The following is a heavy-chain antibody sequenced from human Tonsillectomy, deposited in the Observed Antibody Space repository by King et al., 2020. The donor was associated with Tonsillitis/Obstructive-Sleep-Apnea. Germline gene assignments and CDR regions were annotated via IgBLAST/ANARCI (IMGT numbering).Heavy chain of an antibody. J-gene: IGHJ6*03. CDR2: IIPIFGTA. CDR1: GGTFSSYA. D-gene: IGHD2-2*01. V-gene: IGHV1-69*01. Sequence: VQLVESGAEVKKPGSSVKVSCKASGGTFSSYAISWVRQAPGHGLEWMGGIIPIFGTANYAQQFQGRVTITADESTSTAYMELSSLRSEDTAVYYCAREKIGYCSSTSCYVFNYYYYMDVWGKGTTVTVSS. CDR3: AREKIGYCSSTSCYVFNYYYYMDV.